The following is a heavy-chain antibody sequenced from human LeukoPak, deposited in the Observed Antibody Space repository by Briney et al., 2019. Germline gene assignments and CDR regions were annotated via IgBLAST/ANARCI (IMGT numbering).Heavy chain of an antibody. CDR3: ARELIDRGSSFDF. J-gene: IGHJ4*02. V-gene: IGHV1-3*01. CDR2: INAGSGKT. CDR1: GYTFTTYA. Sequence: ASVKVSCKASGYTFTTYAMHWVRQAPGQSLEWMGWINAGSGKTKYSQKFQGRVTITRDISASTAYMELSSLRSEDTAVYYCARELIDRGSSFDFWGQGTLVTVSS.